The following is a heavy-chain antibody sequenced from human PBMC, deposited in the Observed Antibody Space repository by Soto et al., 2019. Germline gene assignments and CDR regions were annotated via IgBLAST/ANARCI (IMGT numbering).Heavy chain of an antibody. V-gene: IGHV4-30-4*01. CDR2: IYYSGST. CDR1: GGSISSGDYY. J-gene: IGHJ5*02. Sequence: SETLSLTCTVSGGSISSGDYYWSWIRQPPGKGLEWIGYIYYSGSTYYNPSLKSRVTISVDTSKNQFSLKLSSVTAADTAVYYCAPLSAGQAQFDHWGQGTLVTVS. D-gene: IGHD3-16*01. CDR3: APLSAGQAQFDH.